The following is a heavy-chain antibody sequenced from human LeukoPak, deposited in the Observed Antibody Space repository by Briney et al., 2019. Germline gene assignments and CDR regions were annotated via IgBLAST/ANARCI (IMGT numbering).Heavy chain of an antibody. D-gene: IGHD3-22*01. V-gene: IGHV3-48*01. CDR3: ARDGGDSSGYWFDY. Sequence: GGSLRLSCAAPGFTFSSYSMNWVRQAPGKGLEWVSYISSSSSTIYYADSVKGRFTISRDNAKNSLYLQMNSLRAEDTAVYYCARDGGDSSGYWFDYWGQGTLVTVSS. J-gene: IGHJ4*02. CDR2: ISSSSSTI. CDR1: GFTFSSYS.